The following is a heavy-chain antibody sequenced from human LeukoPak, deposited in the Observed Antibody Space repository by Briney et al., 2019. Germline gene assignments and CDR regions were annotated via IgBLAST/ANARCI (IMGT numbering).Heavy chain of an antibody. J-gene: IGHJ6*04. CDR3: AELGITMIGGV. CDR2: ISSSGSTI. D-gene: IGHD3-10*02. CDR1: GFTFSSYE. Sequence: PGGSLRLSCGDSGFTFSSYEINWVRQAPGKGLEWVSYISSSGSTIYYADSVKGRFTISRDNAKNSLYLQMNSLRAEDTAVYYCAELGITMIGGVWGKGTTVTISS. V-gene: IGHV3-48*03.